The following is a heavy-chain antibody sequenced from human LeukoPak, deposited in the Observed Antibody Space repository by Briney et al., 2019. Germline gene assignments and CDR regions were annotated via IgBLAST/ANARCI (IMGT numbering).Heavy chain of an antibody. D-gene: IGHD2-2*01. J-gene: IGHJ4*02. V-gene: IGHV4-31*03. CDR2: IYYSGST. CDR3: ARAEHCSSTSCYPSKIHYFDY. CDR1: GGSISSGGYY. Sequence: SQTLSLTCTVSGGSISSGGYYWSWTRQHPGKGLEWIGYIYYSGSTYYNPSLKSRVTISVDTSKNQFSLKLSSVTAADTAVYYCARAEHCSSTSCYPSKIHYFDYWGQGTLVTVSS.